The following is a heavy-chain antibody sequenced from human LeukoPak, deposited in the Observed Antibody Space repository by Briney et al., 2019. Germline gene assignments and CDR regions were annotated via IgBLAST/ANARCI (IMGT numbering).Heavy chain of an antibody. CDR2: IWYDGSNK. CDR1: GFTFSSYG. J-gene: IGHJ4*02. D-gene: IGHD1-26*01. V-gene: IGHV3-33*01. Sequence: PGGSLRLSCAASGFTFSSYGMHWVRQAPGKGLEWVAVIWYDGSNKYYADFVKGRFTISRDNSKNTLYLQMNSLRAEDTAVYYCARAGMGGSHPADYWGQGTLSPSPQ. CDR3: ARAGMGGSHPADY.